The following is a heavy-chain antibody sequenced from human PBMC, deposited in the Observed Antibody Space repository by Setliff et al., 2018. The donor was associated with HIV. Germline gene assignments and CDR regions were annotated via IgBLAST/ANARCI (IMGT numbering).Heavy chain of an antibody. V-gene: IGHV4-31*03. CDR3: ARAPFSGGRLGWFDS. CDR2: MHFSGTG. Sequence: KPSETLSLTCTVSGYSITSDSFWNWFRQYPGRGLEWIGYMHFSGTGNWNPSLKSRVIISVDTSQNQFSLNLSSVTDADTDVYYCARAPFSGGRLGWFDSWGQGALVTVSS. CDR1: GYSITSDSF. D-gene: IGHD2-15*01. J-gene: IGHJ5*01.